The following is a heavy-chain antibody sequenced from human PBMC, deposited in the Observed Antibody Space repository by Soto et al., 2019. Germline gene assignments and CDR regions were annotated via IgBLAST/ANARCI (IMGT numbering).Heavy chain of an antibody. Sequence: GGSLRLSCATSGFIFSIYAMSWVRQAPGKGLEWVSTINNNGDNTYYADSVKGRFTISRDNSKNMLYLQMNSLTAEDSALYYCSPALNYWGQGTLVTVSS. CDR2: INNNGDNT. V-gene: IGHV3-23*01. J-gene: IGHJ4*02. D-gene: IGHD2-2*01. CDR3: SPALNY. CDR1: GFIFSIYA.